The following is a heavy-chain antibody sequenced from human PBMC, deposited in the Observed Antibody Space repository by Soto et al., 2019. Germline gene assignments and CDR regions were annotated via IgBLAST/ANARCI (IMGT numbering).Heavy chain of an antibody. J-gene: IGHJ4*02. CDR1: GGSISSYY. V-gene: IGHV4-59*06. Sequence: PSETLSLTCTVSGGSISSYYWSWIRQPPGKGLEWIGNIYYSGSTYYNPSLKSRVTISVDTSKNQFSLKLSSVTAADTAVYYCASRKSSPYFDYWGQGTLVTVSS. CDR2: IYYSGST. CDR3: ASRKSSPYFDY. D-gene: IGHD3-10*01.